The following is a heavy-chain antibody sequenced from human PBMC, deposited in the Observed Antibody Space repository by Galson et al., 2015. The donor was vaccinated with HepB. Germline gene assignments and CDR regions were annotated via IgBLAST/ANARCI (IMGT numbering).Heavy chain of an antibody. V-gene: IGHV3-7*03. CDR3: ARDRGFMDV. CDR1: EFTFSTYW. D-gene: IGHD2-15*01. Sequence: SLRLSCAASEFTFSTYWMRWVRQAPGEGLEWVANIKQDGSEKYYVESVKGRFTISRDNAKNSLYLQMNSLRAEDTAVYYCARDRGFMDVWGPGTTVTVSS. J-gene: IGHJ6*02. CDR2: IKQDGSEK.